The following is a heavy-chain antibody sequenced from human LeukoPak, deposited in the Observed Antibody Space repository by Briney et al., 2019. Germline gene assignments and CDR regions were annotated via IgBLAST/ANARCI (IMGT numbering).Heavy chain of an antibody. CDR1: GYSFTSYW. CDR3: ARHVEYYYGSGSPWYYGMDV. J-gene: IGHJ6*04. Sequence: GESLKISCKGSGYSFTSYWIGWVRQMPGKGLEWMGIIYPGDSDTRYSPSFQGQVTISADKSISTAYLQWSSLKASDTAMYYCARHVEYYYGSGSPWYYGMDVWGKGTTVTVCS. V-gene: IGHV5-51*01. CDR2: IYPGDSDT. D-gene: IGHD3-10*01.